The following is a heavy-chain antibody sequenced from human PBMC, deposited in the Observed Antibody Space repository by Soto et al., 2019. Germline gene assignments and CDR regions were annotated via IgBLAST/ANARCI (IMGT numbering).Heavy chain of an antibody. J-gene: IGHJ6*02. Sequence: GGSLRLSCAASGFTFSSYGMHWVRQAPGKGLEWVAVIWYDGSNKYYADSVKGRFTISRDNSKNTLYLQMNSLRAEDTAVYYCARARGGYGYDFWSGYSYYYGMDVWGQGTTVTVSS. V-gene: IGHV3-33*01. CDR2: IWYDGSNK. CDR1: GFTFSSYG. D-gene: IGHD3-3*01. CDR3: ARARGGYGYDFWSGYSYYYGMDV.